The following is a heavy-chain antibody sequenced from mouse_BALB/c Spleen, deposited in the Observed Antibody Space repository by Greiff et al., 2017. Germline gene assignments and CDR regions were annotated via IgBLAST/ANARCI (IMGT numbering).Heavy chain of an antibody. D-gene: IGHD1-1*01. J-gene: IGHJ4*01. CDR3: ARDGLLLRYPNYYAMDY. CDR1: GFSLTGYG. CDR2: IWGDGST. V-gene: IGHV2-6-7*01. Sequence: QVQLKESGPGLVAPSQSLSITCTVSGFSLTGYGVNWVRQPPGKGLEWLGMIWGDGSTDYNSALKSRLSISKDNSKSQVFLKMNSLQTDDTARYYCARDGLLLRYPNYYAMDYWGQGTSVTVSS.